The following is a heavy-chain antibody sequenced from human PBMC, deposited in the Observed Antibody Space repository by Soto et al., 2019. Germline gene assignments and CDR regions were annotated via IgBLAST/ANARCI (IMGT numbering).Heavy chain of an antibody. J-gene: IGHJ6*02. CDR1: GYTFTNYW. CDR2: IYPGDSDT. Sequence: PGEYLKISCKGFGYTFTNYWIGWVRQMPGKGPEWMGIIYPGDSDTKYNPSFQGQVTISADKSITTTYLQWSSLKASDTAIYYCAASIFYYGMDVWGQGTTVTVS. V-gene: IGHV5-51*01. CDR3: AASIFYYGMDV.